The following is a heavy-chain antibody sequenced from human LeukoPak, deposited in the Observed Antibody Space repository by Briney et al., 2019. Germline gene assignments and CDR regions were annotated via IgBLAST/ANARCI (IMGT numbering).Heavy chain of an antibody. Sequence: SETLSLTCTVSGVSISSYYWSWIRQPPGKGLEWIGSIYYSGSTNYNPSLKSRVTISVDTSKNQFSLKLSSVTAADTAVYYCASTNPVAGIDYWGQGTLVTVSS. J-gene: IGHJ4*02. CDR1: GVSISSYY. D-gene: IGHD6-19*01. V-gene: IGHV4-59*01. CDR2: IYYSGST. CDR3: ASTNPVAGIDY.